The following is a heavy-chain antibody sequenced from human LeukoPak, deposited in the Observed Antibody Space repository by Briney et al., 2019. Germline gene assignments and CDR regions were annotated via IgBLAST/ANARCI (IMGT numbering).Heavy chain of an antibody. CDR1: VGTSSSYA. J-gene: IGHJ4*02. CDR3: ARDGITIFGVVKDPFDY. V-gene: IGHV1-69*05. CDR2: IIPIFGTA. D-gene: IGHD3-3*01. Sequence: SVKVSCKASVGTSSSYAISWVRQAPGQGLEWMGRIIPIFGTANYAQKFQGRVTITTDESTSTAYMELSSLRSEDTAVYYCARDGITIFGVVKDPFDYWGQGTLVTVSS.